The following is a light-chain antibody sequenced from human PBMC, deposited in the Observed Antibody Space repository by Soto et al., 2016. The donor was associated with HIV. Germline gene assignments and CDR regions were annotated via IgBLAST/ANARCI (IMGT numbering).Light chain of an antibody. CDR1: NIGSKS. J-gene: IGLJ2*01. CDR3: QVWDSRRDPVL. V-gene: IGLV3-21*03. CDR2: DDS. Sequence: SYELTQAPSVSVAPGKTARISCGGNNIGSKSVHWYQQKPGQAPVLVVYDDSDRPSGIPERFSGSNSGNTATLTINRVEAGDEADYFCQVWDSRRDPVLFGGGTKLTAL.